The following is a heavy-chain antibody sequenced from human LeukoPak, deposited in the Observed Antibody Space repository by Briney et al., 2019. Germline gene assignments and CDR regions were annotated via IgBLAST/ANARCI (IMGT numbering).Heavy chain of an antibody. CDR1: GGSISSSSYY. V-gene: IGHV4-39*07. D-gene: IGHD1-26*01. CDR3: ARRDSGSYSNFDY. Sequence: SETLSLTCTVSGGSISSSSYYWGWIRQPPGKGLEWIGNIYYSGSTYYNPSLKSRITISVDTSRNQFSLKLSSVTAADTAVYYCARRDSGSYSNFDYWGQGTLVTVSS. CDR2: IYYSGST. J-gene: IGHJ4*02.